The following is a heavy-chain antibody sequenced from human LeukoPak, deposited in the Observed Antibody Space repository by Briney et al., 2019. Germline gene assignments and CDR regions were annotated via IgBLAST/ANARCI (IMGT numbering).Heavy chain of an antibody. J-gene: IGHJ4*02. CDR3: ANHFG. CDR2: IHNDYRT. CDR1: GFTVSSNF. Sequence: GGSLRLSCAVSGFTVSSNFMHWVRQAPGKGLEWVAGIHNDYRTFYADSVKGRFTILRDDSANTVYLQMNSLRAEDTAIFYCANHFGGGQGALVTVSS. D-gene: IGHD3-10*01. V-gene: IGHV3-53*01.